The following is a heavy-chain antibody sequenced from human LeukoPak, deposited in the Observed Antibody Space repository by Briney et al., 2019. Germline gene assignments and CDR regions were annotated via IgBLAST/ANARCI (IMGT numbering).Heavy chain of an antibody. V-gene: IGHV3-21*04. CDR2: ISSSSSYI. CDR1: GFTFSSYS. D-gene: IGHD3-10*01. Sequence: GGSLRLSCAASGFTFSSYSMNWVRQAPGKGLEWVSSISSSSSYIYYADSVKGRFTISRDNAKNSLYLQMNSLRAEDTALYYCARAGITMVRGVIITPLDNWFDPWGQGTLVTVSS. J-gene: IGHJ5*02. CDR3: ARAGITMVRGVIITPLDNWFDP.